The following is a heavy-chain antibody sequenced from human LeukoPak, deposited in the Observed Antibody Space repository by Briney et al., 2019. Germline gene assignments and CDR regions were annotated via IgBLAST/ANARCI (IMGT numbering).Heavy chain of an antibody. CDR2: ISYDGSNK. J-gene: IGHJ4*02. CDR1: GFTFSSYA. Sequence: GGSLRLSCAASGFTFSSYAMSWVRQAPGKGLEWVAVISYDGSNKYYADSVKGRFTISRDNSKNTLYLQMNSLRAEDTAVYYCAQTPRIAVAGYWGQGTLVTVSS. V-gene: IGHV3-30*03. CDR3: AQTPRIAVAGY. D-gene: IGHD6-19*01.